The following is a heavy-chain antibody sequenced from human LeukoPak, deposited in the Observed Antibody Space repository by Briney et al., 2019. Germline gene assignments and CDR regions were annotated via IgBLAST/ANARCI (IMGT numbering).Heavy chain of an antibody. D-gene: IGHD7-27*01. CDR1: GGSISSHY. CDR2: VSYSGST. J-gene: IGHJ4*02. CDR3: ARDAEEQLGGFDY. Sequence: KSSETLSLTCTVSGGSISSHYWSWIRQPPGKGLECIGFVSYSGSTTHNPSLKSRVTISVDTSKNQFSLRLSSVTAADTAVYYCARDAEEQLGGFDYWGQGTLVTVSS. V-gene: IGHV4-59*11.